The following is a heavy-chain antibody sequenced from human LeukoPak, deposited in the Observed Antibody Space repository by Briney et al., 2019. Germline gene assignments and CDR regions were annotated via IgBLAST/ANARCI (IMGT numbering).Heavy chain of an antibody. CDR1: GFAFSSYW. D-gene: IGHD3-10*01. CDR3: ERAGVYGSGSCAFDM. V-gene: IGHV3-74*01. J-gene: IGHJ3*02. Sequence: GGSLRLSCAASGFAFSSYWMHWVRQAPAKGLVWVSRIKSDGSTTYADSVKCRFTISRDNAKNTLYLQMNSLRAEDTAVYDCERAGVYGSGSCAFDMWGQGTMVTVSS. CDR2: IKSDGST.